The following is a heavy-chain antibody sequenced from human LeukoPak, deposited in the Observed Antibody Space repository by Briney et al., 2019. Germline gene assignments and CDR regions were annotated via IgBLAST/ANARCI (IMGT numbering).Heavy chain of an antibody. J-gene: IGHJ6*02. D-gene: IGHD3-16*02. V-gene: IGHV3-48*01. CDR1: GFTFSSYS. CDR2: ISSSSSTI. CDR3: VRRKSGGLRLGELSPRGSGMDV. Sequence: GGSLRLSCAASGFTFSSYSMNWVRQAPGKGLEWVSYISSSSSTIYYADSVKGRFTISRDNAKNSLYLQMNSLRAEDTAVYYCVRRKSGGLRLGELSPRGSGMDVWGQGTTVTVSS.